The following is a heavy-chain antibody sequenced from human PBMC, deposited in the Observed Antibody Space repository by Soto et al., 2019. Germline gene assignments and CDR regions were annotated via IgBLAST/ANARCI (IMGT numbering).Heavy chain of an antibody. CDR1: RYTFTGYY. D-gene: IGHD2-15*01. Sequence: ASVKVSCKPSRYTFTGYYIHWVLQAPGQGLEWMGWINPYNGGTNYAQKFQGRVTMTRDTSISTAYMELSRLRSEDTAVYYCARVNVVVVAATREYYFDYWGQGTLVTVSS. CDR2: INPYNGGT. CDR3: ARVNVVVVAATREYYFDY. V-gene: IGHV1-2*02. J-gene: IGHJ4*02.